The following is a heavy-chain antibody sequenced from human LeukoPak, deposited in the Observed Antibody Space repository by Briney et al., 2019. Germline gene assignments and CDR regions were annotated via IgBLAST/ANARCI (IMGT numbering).Heavy chain of an antibody. Sequence: SETLSLTCAVSGYSISSGYYWGWIRQPPGKGLEWIGSIYHSGSTYYNPSLKSRVTISVDTSKNQFSLKLSSLTAADTAVYYCARAQPFRKKYYMDVWGKGPTVTVSS. CDR2: IYHSGST. J-gene: IGHJ6*03. CDR3: ARAQPFRKKYYMDV. V-gene: IGHV4-38-2*01. CDR1: GYSISSGYY. D-gene: IGHD2-2*01.